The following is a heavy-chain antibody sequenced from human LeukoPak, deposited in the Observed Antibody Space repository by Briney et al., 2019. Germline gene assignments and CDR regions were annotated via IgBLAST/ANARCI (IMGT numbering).Heavy chain of an antibody. D-gene: IGHD6-13*01. CDR1: GFTFSSYA. CDR3: ARERVAAAGFDY. CDR2: ISYDGSNK. J-gene: IGHJ4*02. V-gene: IGHV3-30-3*01. Sequence: EGSLRLSCAASGFTFSSYAMHWVRQAPGKGLEWVAVISYDGSNKYYADSVKGRFTISRDNSKNTLYLQMNSLRAEDTAVYYCARERVAAAGFDYWGQGTLVTVSS.